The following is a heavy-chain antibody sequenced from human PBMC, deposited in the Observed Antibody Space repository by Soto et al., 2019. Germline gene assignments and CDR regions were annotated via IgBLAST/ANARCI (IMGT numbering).Heavy chain of an antibody. Sequence: QVQLVQSGAEVKKPGASVKVSCKASGYTFTSYGICWVRQAPGQGLEWMGWISAYNGNTSYAQNLQGRVHMTTDTSTSTVYLELRSLRSDDTAVYYCATRCSSTRCLDLWCRGTLVIVSS. CDR1: GYTFTSYG. J-gene: IGHJ2*01. D-gene: IGHD2-2*01. CDR3: ATRCSSTRCLDL. V-gene: IGHV1-18*01. CDR2: ISAYNGNT.